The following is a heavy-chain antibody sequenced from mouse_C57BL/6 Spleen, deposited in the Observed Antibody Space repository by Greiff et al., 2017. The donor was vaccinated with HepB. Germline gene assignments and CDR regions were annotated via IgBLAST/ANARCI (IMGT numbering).Heavy chain of an antibody. CDR1: GFSLTSYG. J-gene: IGHJ3*01. CDR3: ARERGYSNPSFAY. V-gene: IGHV2-2*01. CDR2: IWSGGST. Sequence: VQVVESGPGLVQPSQSLSITCTVSGFSLTSYGVHWVRQSPGKGLEWLGVIWSGGSTDYNAAFISRLSISKDNSKSQVFFKMNSLQADDTAIYYCARERGYSNPSFAYWGQGTLVTVSA. D-gene: IGHD2-5*01.